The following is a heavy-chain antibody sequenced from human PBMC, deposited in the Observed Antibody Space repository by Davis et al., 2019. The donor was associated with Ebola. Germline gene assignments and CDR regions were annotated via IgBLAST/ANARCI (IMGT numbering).Heavy chain of an antibody. Sequence: GESLKISCAASGFTFSSYAMHWVRQAPGQGLEWMGWINAGNGNTKYSQKFQGRVTITRDTSASTAYMELSSLRSEDTAVYYCARGIAVAGGFDYWGQGTLVTVSS. CDR3: ARGIAVAGGFDY. CDR1: GFTFSSYA. CDR2: INAGNGNT. V-gene: IGHV1-3*01. J-gene: IGHJ4*02. D-gene: IGHD6-19*01.